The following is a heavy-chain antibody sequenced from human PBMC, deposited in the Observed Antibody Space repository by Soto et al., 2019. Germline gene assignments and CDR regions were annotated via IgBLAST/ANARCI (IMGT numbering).Heavy chain of an antibody. Sequence: QVQLQESGPGLVKPSQTLSLTCSVSGGSISSGGNYCNWIRQHPGKGLEWIGYIYYSGSTYYNPSLKSRVTISVDTSKNQCSLKLSSVTAADTAVYYCARDPSIADFYGMDVWGQGTTVTVSS. V-gene: IGHV4-31*03. D-gene: IGHD6-13*01. CDR1: GGSISSGGNY. CDR2: IYYSGST. J-gene: IGHJ6*02. CDR3: ARDPSIADFYGMDV.